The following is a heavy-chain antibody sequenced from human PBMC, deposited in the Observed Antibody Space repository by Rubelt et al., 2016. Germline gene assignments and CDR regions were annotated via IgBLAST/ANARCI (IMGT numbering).Heavy chain of an antibody. CDR3: ARTGPSTSSIY. V-gene: IGHV4-39*07. J-gene: IGHJ4*01. Sequence: VWIRQPPGKGLEWIGSIYYTGSTYYNPSLKSRVTISADTSKNQFSLKLSSVTAADTAVYYCARTGPSTSSIYWGHGTLVTVSS. CDR2: IYYTGST. D-gene: IGHD6-6*01.